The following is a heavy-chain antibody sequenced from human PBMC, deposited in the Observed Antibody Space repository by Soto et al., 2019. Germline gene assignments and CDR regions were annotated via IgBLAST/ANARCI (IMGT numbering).Heavy chain of an antibody. Sequence: SETLFLTCTVSGGSISSSSYYWGWIRQPPGKGLEWIGSIYYSGSTYYNPSLKSRVTISVDTSKNQFSLKLSSVTAADTAVYYCARDYYGTGEGMFSRYYYGMDVWGQGTTVTVSS. CDR2: IYYSGST. CDR3: ARDYYGTGEGMFSRYYYGMDV. J-gene: IGHJ6*02. V-gene: IGHV4-39*02. D-gene: IGHD3-10*01. CDR1: GGSISSSSYY.